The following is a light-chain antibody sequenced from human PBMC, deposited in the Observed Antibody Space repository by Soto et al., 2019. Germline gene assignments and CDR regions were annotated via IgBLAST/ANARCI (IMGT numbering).Light chain of an antibody. CDR1: SSDVGGYNY. CDR2: DVS. J-gene: IGLJ1*01. CDR3: SSYTSSSTLRV. V-gene: IGLV2-14*01. Sequence: QSALTQPASVSGSPGQSITISCTGTSSDVGGYNYVSWYQQHPGKAPKLMIYDVSNRPSGVSNRFSGSKSGNTASLTISGLQAEDEADYYCSSYTSSSTLRVFGTGTKLT.